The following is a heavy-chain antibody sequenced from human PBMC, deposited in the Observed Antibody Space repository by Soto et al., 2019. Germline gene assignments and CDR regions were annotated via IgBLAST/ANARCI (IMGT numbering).Heavy chain of an antibody. CDR3: AIDPFVTGTLLDC. Sequence: QVQLVQSGAEVKKPGASVTLSCKASGYTFISYYIHWVRQAPGHGLEGMGIIKPSGGSRTYAQKFQGRVTMTRDTSTITVYMELSSLTSEDTAVYYCAIDPFVTGTLLDCWGQGTLVTVSS. CDR1: GYTFISYY. CDR2: IKPSGGSR. V-gene: IGHV1-46*01. J-gene: IGHJ4*02. D-gene: IGHD1-20*01.